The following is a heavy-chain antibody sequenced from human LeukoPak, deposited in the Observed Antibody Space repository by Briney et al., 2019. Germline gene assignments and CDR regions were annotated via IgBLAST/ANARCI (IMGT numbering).Heavy chain of an antibody. Sequence: GGSLSLTCAASVFTFSSYALHWVGQARAKGVAGVGVISYDGSNKYYADSVKGRFTISRDNSKNTLYLQMNSLRAEDTAVYYCARDRYYYDSSGYKEYYYYGMDVWGQGTTVTVSS. CDR1: VFTFSSYA. D-gene: IGHD3-22*01. V-gene: IGHV3-30-3*01. CDR2: ISYDGSNK. J-gene: IGHJ6*02. CDR3: ARDRYYYDSSGYKEYYYYGMDV.